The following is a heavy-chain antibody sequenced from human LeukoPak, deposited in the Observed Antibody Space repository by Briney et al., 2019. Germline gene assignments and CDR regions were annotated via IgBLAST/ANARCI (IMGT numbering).Heavy chain of an antibody. CDR2: IVPILDIA. CDR1: GSPRSSDA. CDR3: ATDKGLDISSWGDSDS. J-gene: IGHJ5*01. D-gene: IGHD6-13*01. V-gene: IGHV1-69*04. Sequence: GASVKVSCKASGSPRSSDALAWVRQAPGQGLEWMGRIVPILDIANYAPKFQDRVSITADRSTNTAYMELSSLRSEDTAIYYCATDKGLDISSWGDSDSWGQGTLVTVSS.